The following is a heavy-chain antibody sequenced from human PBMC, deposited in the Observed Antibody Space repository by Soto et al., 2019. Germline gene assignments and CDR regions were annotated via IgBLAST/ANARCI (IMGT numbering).Heavy chain of an antibody. CDR1: GYTFTDHY. CDR2: INPISGGT. J-gene: IGHJ4*02. Sequence: ASVKVSCKASGYTFTDHYLHWVRQAPGQGLEWMGWINPISGGTDYAQNFQGRVTMTRDTSISTAYMELSSLRSDDTAVYYCAXEIYYYDNICYYPPPGYWGQGTLVTVSS. V-gene: IGHV1-2*02. CDR3: AXEIYYYDNICYYPPPGY. D-gene: IGHD3-22*01.